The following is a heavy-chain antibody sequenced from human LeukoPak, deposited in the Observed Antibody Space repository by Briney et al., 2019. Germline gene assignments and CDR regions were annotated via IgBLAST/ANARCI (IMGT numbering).Heavy chain of an antibody. D-gene: IGHD3-10*01. Sequence: GASVKVSCKASGYTFTGYYMHWVRQAPGQGLEWMGWISAYNGNTNYAQKLQGRVTMTTDTSTSTAYMELRSLRSDDTAVYYCARDGMVRGDEWGQGTLVTVSS. CDR1: GYTFTGYY. CDR2: ISAYNGNT. J-gene: IGHJ4*02. V-gene: IGHV1-18*04. CDR3: ARDGMVRGDE.